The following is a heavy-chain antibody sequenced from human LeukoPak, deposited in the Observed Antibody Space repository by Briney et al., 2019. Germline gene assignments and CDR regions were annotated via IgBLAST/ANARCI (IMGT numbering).Heavy chain of an antibody. Sequence: GGSLRLPCAASGLAFRNHWISWVRQAPGKGLEWVANIHPDGVSAKNYVYSVKGRFTISRDNAKNSLYLQMNNLRADDTAVYYCTSTFPYCSEDNCALGGQGTLVTVSS. CDR1: GLAFRNHW. J-gene: IGHJ1*01. CDR2: IHPDGVSAK. D-gene: IGHD2-15*01. CDR3: TSTFPYCSEDNCAL. V-gene: IGHV3-7*01.